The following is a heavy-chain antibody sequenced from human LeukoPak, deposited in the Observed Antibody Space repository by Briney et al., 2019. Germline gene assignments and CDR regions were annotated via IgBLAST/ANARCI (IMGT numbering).Heavy chain of an antibody. CDR1: GGSISSSSYY. V-gene: IGHV4-39*07. Sequence: SETLSLTCTVSGGSISSSSYYWGWIRQPPGKGLEWIGSIYYSGSTYYNPSLKSRVTISVDTSKNQFSLKLSSVTAADTAVYYCARDVLWAFDIWGQGTMVTVSS. J-gene: IGHJ3*02. CDR3: ARDVLWAFDI. D-gene: IGHD2-21*01. CDR2: IYYSGST.